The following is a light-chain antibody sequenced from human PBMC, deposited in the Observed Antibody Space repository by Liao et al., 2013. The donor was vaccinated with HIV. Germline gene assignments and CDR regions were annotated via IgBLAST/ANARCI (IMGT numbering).Light chain of an antibody. CDR3: QAWDSTIAYV. CDR1: KLGDKY. V-gene: IGLV3-1*01. J-gene: IGLJ1*01. Sequence: SYELTQPPSVSVSPGQTASITCSGDKLGDKYAYWFQQKPGQSPVLVIYQDNKRPSGIPERFSGSNSGNTATLTISGTQAMDEADYYCQAWDSTIAYVFGTGTKVTVL. CDR2: QDN.